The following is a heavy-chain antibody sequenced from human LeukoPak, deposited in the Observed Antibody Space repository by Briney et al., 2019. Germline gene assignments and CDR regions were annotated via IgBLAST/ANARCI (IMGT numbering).Heavy chain of an antibody. Sequence: GGSLRLSCAASGFTFSSYAMSWVRQAPGKGLEWVSAISGSGGSTYYADSVKGRFTISRDNSKNTLYLQMDSLRAEDTAVYYCAKDRGGYYDFWSGYYMGPPDYWGQGTLVTVSS. CDR2: ISGSGGST. J-gene: IGHJ4*02. D-gene: IGHD3-3*01. CDR1: GFTFSSYA. CDR3: AKDRGGYYDFWSGYYMGPPDY. V-gene: IGHV3-23*01.